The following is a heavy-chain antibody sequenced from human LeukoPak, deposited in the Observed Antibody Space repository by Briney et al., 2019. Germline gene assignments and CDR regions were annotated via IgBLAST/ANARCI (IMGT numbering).Heavy chain of an antibody. CDR3: TTDYYDSGGYIDY. D-gene: IGHD3-22*01. J-gene: IGHJ4*02. V-gene: IGHV3-15*01. CDR1: GFTFSNAW. Sequence: PGRSLRLSCAASGFTFSNAWMSWVRQAPGKGLEWVGRIKSKTDGGTTDYAAPVKGGFTISRDDSKNTLYLQMNSLKTEDTAVYYCTTDYYDSGGYIDYWGQGTLVTVSS. CDR2: IKSKTDGGTT.